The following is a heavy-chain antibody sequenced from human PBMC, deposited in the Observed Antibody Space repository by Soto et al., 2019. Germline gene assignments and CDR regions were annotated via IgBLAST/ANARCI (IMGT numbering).Heavy chain of an antibody. CDR2: IDPGDSYT. J-gene: IGHJ6*03. V-gene: IGHV5-10-1*01. CDR1: GYSFTSYW. Sequence: PGESLKISCKGSGYSFTSYWISWVRQMPGKGLEWMGRIDPGDSYTNYSPSFQGHVTISADKSISTAYLQWSSLKASDTAMYYCARVGCSSTSCYYYYYYYMDVWGKGTTVTVSS. CDR3: ARVGCSSTSCYYYYYYYMDV. D-gene: IGHD2-2*01.